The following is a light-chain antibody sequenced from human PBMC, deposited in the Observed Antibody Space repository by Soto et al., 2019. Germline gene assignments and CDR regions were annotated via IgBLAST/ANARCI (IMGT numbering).Light chain of an antibody. V-gene: IGLV2-18*02. CDR2: EVS. CDR3: SSYTSSNTYV. CDR1: SSDVGSYSR. J-gene: IGLJ1*01. Sequence: HSALTQPPSVSGSPGQSVTISCTGTSSDVGSYSRVSWYQQPPGTAPKLMIYEVSNRPSGVPDRFSGSKSGNTASLTISGLQPEDEADYYCSSYTSSNTYVFGTGTKLTVL.